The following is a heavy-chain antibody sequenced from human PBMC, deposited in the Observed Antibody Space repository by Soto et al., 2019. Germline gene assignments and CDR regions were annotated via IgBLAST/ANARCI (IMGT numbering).Heavy chain of an antibody. CDR2: INHSGST. J-gene: IGHJ4*02. CDR1: GKSINTPHYY. V-gene: IGHV4-34*01. CDR3: ARGPNVRTFDY. Sequence: SETLSLTCTVTGKSINTPHYYWSWIRQPPGKGLEWIGEINHSGSTTYNSSLKSRVTISIDTSKNQFSLNLTSVTAADTAVYYCARGPNVRTFDYWGQGTLVTVSS. D-gene: IGHD3-10*01.